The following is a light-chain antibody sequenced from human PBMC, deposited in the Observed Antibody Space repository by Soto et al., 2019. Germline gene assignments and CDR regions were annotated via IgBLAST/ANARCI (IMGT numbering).Light chain of an antibody. Sequence: IQMTQSPSTLSASVGDRVAITCRASHSISGWLAWYQQKAGKAPTLLIYGASNLQTGVPSRFSGSGSGTEFTLTISSLQPDDVATYYCQHFNSYPWTFGQGTKVDIK. CDR3: QHFNSYPWT. V-gene: IGKV1-5*01. CDR2: GAS. J-gene: IGKJ1*01. CDR1: HSISGW.